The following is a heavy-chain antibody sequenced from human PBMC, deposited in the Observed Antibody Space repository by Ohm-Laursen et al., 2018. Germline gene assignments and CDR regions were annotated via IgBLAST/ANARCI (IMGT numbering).Heavy chain of an antibody. CDR3: ARDVAHGGYGFGMDV. V-gene: IGHV3-23*01. D-gene: IGHD5-12*01. J-gene: IGHJ6*02. CDR1: GFAFRNYV. CDR2: ITASGTDT. Sequence: GSLRLSCAASGFAFRNYVMSWVRQAPGKGLEWASGITASGTDTYYADFVEGRFTISRDNTKNTLYLQMNSLRAEDTAVYYCARDVAHGGYGFGMDVWGQGTTVTVSS.